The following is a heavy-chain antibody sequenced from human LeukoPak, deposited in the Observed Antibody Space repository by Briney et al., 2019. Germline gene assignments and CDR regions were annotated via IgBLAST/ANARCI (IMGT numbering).Heavy chain of an antibody. Sequence: SETLSLTCTVSGGSISSSSYYWGWIRQPPGKGLEWIGSIYHSGSTYYNPSLKSRVTISVDTSKNQFSLKLSSVTAADTAVYYCARVAGATFPNYSDYWGQGTLVTVSS. CDR1: GGSISSSSYY. J-gene: IGHJ4*02. V-gene: IGHV4-39*07. D-gene: IGHD1-26*01. CDR2: IYHSGST. CDR3: ARVAGATFPNYSDY.